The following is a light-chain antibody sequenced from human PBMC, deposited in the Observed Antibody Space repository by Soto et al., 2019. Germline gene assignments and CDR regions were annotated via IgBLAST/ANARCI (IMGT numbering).Light chain of an antibody. J-gene: IGKJ1*01. Sequence: DIPMTQSPSTLSASVGDRVTITCRASQSINILLAWYQQKPGKAPNLLIYKASSLESGVPSRFSGSASGTEFTLTISSLQPDDFASYYCQQYYSYPWTFGQGTKVEIK. CDR2: KAS. CDR1: QSINIL. V-gene: IGKV1-5*03. CDR3: QQYYSYPWT.